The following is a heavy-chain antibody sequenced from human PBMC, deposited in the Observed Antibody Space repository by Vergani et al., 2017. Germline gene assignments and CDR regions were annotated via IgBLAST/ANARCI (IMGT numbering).Heavy chain of an antibody. V-gene: IGHV4-31*03. CDR2: IYYSGST. J-gene: IGHJ5*02. CDR1: GGSISSGGYY. Sequence: QVQLQESGPGLVKPSQTLSLTCTVSGGSISSGGYYWSWIRQHPGKGLEWIGYIYYSGSTYYNPSLKSRVTISVDTSKNQFSLKLSSVTAADTAVYYCARDLPGYDYVWGSYRYPRVFDPWGQGTLVTVSS. CDR3: ARDLPGYDYVWGSYRYPRVFDP. D-gene: IGHD3-16*02.